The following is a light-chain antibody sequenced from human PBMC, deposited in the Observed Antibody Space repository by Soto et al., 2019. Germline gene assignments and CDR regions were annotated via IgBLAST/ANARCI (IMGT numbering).Light chain of an antibody. J-gene: IGKJ1*01. Sequence: IQMTPSPSSLSASVGDRVTITCRASQGIRNDLGWYQQKPGKAPKLLIYKASTLKSGVPSRFSGSGSGTEFTLTISSLQPDDFATYYSQHYNSYSEAFGQGTKVDIK. CDR2: KAS. CDR1: QGIRND. CDR3: QHYNSYSEA. V-gene: IGKV1-5*03.